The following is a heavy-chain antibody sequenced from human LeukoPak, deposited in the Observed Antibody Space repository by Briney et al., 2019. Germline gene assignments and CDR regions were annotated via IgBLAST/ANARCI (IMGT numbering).Heavy chain of an antibody. CDR1: GGTFSSYA. J-gene: IGHJ5*02. Sequence: ASVKVSCKASGGTFSSYAISWVRQAPGQGLEWMGWISAYNGNTNYAQKLQGRVTMTEDTSTDTAYMELSSLRSEDAAVYYCATDPGIAAAGNSNWFDPWGQGTLVTVSS. CDR3: ATDPGIAAAGNSNWFDP. D-gene: IGHD6-13*01. CDR2: ISAYNGNT. V-gene: IGHV1-18*01.